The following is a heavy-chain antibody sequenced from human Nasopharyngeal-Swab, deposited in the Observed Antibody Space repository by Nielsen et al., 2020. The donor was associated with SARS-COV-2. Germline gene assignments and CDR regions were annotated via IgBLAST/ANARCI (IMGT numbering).Heavy chain of an antibody. CDR3: AKLTDYYYYMDV. CDR1: GFTFDEYA. Sequence: SLKISCAASGFTFDEYAMHWVRQAPGKGLEGVSGISWNSGSIGYADSVKGRFTISRDNAKNSLYLQMNSLRAEDTALYYCAKLTDYYYYMDVWGKGTTVTVSS. CDR2: ISWNSGSI. V-gene: IGHV3-9*01. J-gene: IGHJ6*03. D-gene: IGHD3-9*01.